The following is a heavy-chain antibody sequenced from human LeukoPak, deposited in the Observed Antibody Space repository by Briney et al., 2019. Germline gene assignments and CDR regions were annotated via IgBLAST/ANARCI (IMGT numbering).Heavy chain of an antibody. D-gene: IGHD3-10*01. CDR3: ARGGVRPDY. CDR1: GGSISSHY. V-gene: IGHV4-59*11. Sequence: PSETLSVTCTVSGGSISSHYWSWIRQPPGKGLEWIGYIYHSGSTNYNPSLRSRVTISVDTPKNQFSLKLSSVTAADTAVYYCARGGVRPDYWGQGTLVTVSS. J-gene: IGHJ4*02. CDR2: IYHSGST.